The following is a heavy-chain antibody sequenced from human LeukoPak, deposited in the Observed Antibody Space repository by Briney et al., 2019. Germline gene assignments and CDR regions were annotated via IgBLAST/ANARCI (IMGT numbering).Heavy chain of an antibody. V-gene: IGHV1-2*06. CDR3: ARGDGDYYDSSGYLLLDY. Sequence: GASVKVSCKASGYTFTGYYVHWVRQAPGQGLEWMGRINPNSGGTNYAQKFQGRVTMTRDTSISTAYMELSRLRSDDTAVYYCARGDGDYYDSSGYLLLDYWGQGTLVTVSS. J-gene: IGHJ4*02. CDR2: INPNSGGT. CDR1: GYTFTGYY. D-gene: IGHD3-22*01.